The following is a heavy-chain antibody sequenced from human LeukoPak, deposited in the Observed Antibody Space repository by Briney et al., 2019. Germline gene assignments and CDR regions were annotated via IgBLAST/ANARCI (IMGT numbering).Heavy chain of an antibody. CDR1: GGTFNNSA. V-gene: IGHV1-69*05. Sequence: ASVKVSCKTSGGTFNNSAISWVRQAPGQGLEWLGGIMPLFGTAGYAQKFQGRVTITKDESTRKVYLELTSMASDDTAVYYCARVPSYRVVVIAGAFDYWGQGTLVTVSS. J-gene: IGHJ4*02. D-gene: IGHD2-21*01. CDR2: IMPLFGTA. CDR3: ARVPSYRVVVIAGAFDY.